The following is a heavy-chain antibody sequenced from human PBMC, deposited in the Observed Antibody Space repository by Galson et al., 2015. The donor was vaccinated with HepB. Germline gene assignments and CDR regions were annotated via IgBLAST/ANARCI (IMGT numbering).Heavy chain of an antibody. V-gene: IGHV5-10-1*01. J-gene: IGHJ4*02. CDR3: VSWGVAVSGGEIDY. Sequence: QSGAEVKKPGESLRLSCKDSGYSFTTYWINWVRQMPGKGLEWMGRVDPSDSYIEYNPSFQGHVSISVDKSINTAYLQWSSLKASDTAMYYCVSWGVAVSGGEIDYWGQGTLVTVSS. D-gene: IGHD6-19*01. CDR1: GYSFTTYW. CDR2: VDPSDSYI.